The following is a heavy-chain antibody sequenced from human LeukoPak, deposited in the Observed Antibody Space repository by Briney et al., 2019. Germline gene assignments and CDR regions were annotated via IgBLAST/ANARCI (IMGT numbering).Heavy chain of an antibody. CDR2: ISSSGSTI. V-gene: IGHV3-48*03. D-gene: IGHD3-10*02. Sequence: PGGSLRLSCAASGFTFSSYEMNWDSQAPGKGLEWVSYISSSGSTIYYADSVKGRFTISRDNSKNTLYLQMNSLRAEDTAVYYCARDMLAGGLVDYRGQGTLVTVSS. J-gene: IGHJ4*02. CDR3: ARDMLAGGLVDY. CDR1: GFTFSSYE.